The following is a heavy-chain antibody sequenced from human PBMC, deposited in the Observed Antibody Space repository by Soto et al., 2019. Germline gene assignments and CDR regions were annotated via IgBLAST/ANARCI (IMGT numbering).Heavy chain of an antibody. J-gene: IGHJ4*02. Sequence: GSLRLSCAASGFTFSSYAMSWVRQAPGKGLEWVSAISGSGGSTYYADSVKGRFTVSRDNSKNTLYLQMNSLRAEDTAVYYCAKMSGSGRYYFDYWGQGTLVTVSS. D-gene: IGHD6-19*01. CDR2: ISGSGGST. CDR3: AKMSGSGRYYFDY. CDR1: GFTFSSYA. V-gene: IGHV3-23*01.